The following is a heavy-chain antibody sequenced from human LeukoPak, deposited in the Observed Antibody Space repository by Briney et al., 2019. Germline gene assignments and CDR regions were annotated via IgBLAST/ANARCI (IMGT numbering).Heavy chain of an antibody. CDR1: GGSISSYY. Sequence: SETLSLTCTVSGGSISSYYWSWIRQPPGKGLEWIGYIYYSGSTNYNPSLKSRVTISVDTSKNQFSLKLSSVTAADTAVYYCARSRWFGLNDYWGQGTLVTVSS. J-gene: IGHJ4*02. CDR3: ARSRWFGLNDY. D-gene: IGHD3-10*01. V-gene: IGHV4-59*01. CDR2: IYYSGST.